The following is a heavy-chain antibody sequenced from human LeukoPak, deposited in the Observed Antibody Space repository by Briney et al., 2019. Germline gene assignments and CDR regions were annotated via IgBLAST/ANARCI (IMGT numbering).Heavy chain of an antibody. Sequence: TSETLSLTCTVSGGSISSYYWSWIRQPPGKGLEWIGYIYYSGSTYYNPSLKSRVTISVDTSKNQFSLKLSSVTAADTAVYYCARHPTPKYSYGLHFDYWGQGTLVTVSS. J-gene: IGHJ4*02. CDR1: GGSISSYY. V-gene: IGHV4-59*08. CDR3: ARHPTPKYSYGLHFDY. CDR2: IYYSGST. D-gene: IGHD5-18*01.